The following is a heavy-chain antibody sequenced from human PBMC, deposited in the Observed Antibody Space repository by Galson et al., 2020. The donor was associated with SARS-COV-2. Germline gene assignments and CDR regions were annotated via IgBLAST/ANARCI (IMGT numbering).Heavy chain of an antibody. V-gene: IGHV2-5*02. D-gene: IGHD3-3*01. J-gene: IGHJ4*02. CDR2: IYWDDDK. CDR1: GFSLSTSGVG. Sequence: SGPTLVKPTQTLTLTCTFSGFSLSTSGVGVGWIRQPPGKALEWLALIYWDDDKRYSPSLKSRLTITKDTSKNQVVLTMTNMDPVDTATYYCAHRIGTWSGYSPYFDYWGQGTLVTVSS. CDR3: AHRIGTWSGYSPYFDY.